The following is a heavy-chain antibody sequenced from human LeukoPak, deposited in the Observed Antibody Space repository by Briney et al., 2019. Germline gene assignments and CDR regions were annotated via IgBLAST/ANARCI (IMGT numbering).Heavy chain of an antibody. V-gene: IGHV4-61*02. J-gene: IGHJ5*02. CDR2: IYTSRST. CDR3: ARDYDFWSGYTLTNWFDP. CDR1: GGSISSGSYY. Sequence: SETLSLTCTVSGGSISSGSYYWSWIRQPAGKGLEWIGRIYTSRSTNYNPSLKSRVTISVDTSKNQFSLKLSSVTAADTAVYYCARDYDFWSGYTLTNWFDPWGQGTLVTVSS. D-gene: IGHD3-3*01.